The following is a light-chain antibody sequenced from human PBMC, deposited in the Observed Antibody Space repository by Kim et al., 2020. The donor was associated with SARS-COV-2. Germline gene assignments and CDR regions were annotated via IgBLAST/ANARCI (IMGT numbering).Light chain of an antibody. Sequence: DIQMTQFPSTLSASVGDRVTITCRASHSVGNSLAWFLQKPGKPPKLLIYKASNLESGVPSRFSGSGSGTEFTLTISSLQAEDVAVYYCQQYYSTPPTFGQGTKVDIK. J-gene: IGKJ1*01. CDR2: KAS. CDR1: HSVGNS. V-gene: IGKV1-5*03. CDR3: QQYYSTPPT.